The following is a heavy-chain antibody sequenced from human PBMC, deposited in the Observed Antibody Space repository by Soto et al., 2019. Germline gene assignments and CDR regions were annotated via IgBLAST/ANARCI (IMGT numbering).Heavy chain of an antibody. V-gene: IGHV4-31*01. D-gene: IGHD3-3*01. Sequence: QVQLQESGPGLVKPSQTLSLTCTVSGGSISSGGYYWSWIRQHPGKGLEWIGYIHYSGSTYYNPSLKRPVTISGDTSKNQFSQKLSSVTAADTAVYYCAREPSITTIFGVAAKAQMDVWGKGTTVTVST. CDR3: AREPSITTIFGVAAKAQMDV. J-gene: IGHJ6*04. CDR2: IHYSGST. CDR1: GGSISSGGYY.